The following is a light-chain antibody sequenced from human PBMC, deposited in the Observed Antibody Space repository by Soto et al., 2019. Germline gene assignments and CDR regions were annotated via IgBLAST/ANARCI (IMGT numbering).Light chain of an antibody. J-gene: IGKJ1*01. V-gene: IGKV1-17*03. CDR1: QGISHY. CDR3: LQHNNYPLT. Sequence: DIQMTQSPSAMSASVGDRVTITCRASQGISHYLTWFQQKPGKVPKRLIYDASSLQSGVPSRFSGNGSGTEFTLTIISLQPEDSATDYCLQHNNYPLTFGHGTRVEIK. CDR2: DAS.